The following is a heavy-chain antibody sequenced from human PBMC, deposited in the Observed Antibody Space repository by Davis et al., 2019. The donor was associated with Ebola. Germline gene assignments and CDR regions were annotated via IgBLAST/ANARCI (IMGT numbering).Heavy chain of an antibody. Sequence: SVKVSCKASGFTFSNSAVQWVRQARGQRLEWMGWILVGSGNTNYAQKFQERVTINRDMSTSTAHMELISLRSEDTAIYYWATENEMSTTGDAFDIWGQGTLLTVSP. D-gene: IGHD5-24*01. J-gene: IGHJ3*02. CDR3: ATENEMSTTGDAFDI. V-gene: IGHV1-58*01. CDR2: ILVGSGNT. CDR1: GFTFSNSA.